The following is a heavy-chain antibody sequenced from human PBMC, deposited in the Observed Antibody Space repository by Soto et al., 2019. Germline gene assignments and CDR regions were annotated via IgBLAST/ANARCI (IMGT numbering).Heavy chain of an antibody. D-gene: IGHD6-13*01. V-gene: IGHV5-51*01. CDR2: IYPGDSDT. CDR3: ARTAAAGKYYYGMDV. Sequence: PGESLKISCKASGYIFTSYWIGWVRQMPGKGLESMGIIYPGDSDTRYSPSFQGQVTISADKSISTAYLQWSSLKASDTAMYYCARTAAAGKYYYGMDVWGQGTTVTVSS. J-gene: IGHJ6*02. CDR1: GYIFTSYW.